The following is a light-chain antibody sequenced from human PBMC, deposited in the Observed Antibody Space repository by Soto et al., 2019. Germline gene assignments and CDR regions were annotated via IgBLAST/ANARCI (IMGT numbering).Light chain of an antibody. V-gene: IGLV2-11*01. CDR3: CSYAGSFTVL. Sequence: QSALTQPRSVSGSPGQSVTISCTGTSSDVGGYNYVSWYQQHPGEAPKFMIYDVTKRPSGVPDRFSGSKSGNTASLTISGLQAEDEADYFCCSYAGSFTVLFGGGTKVTVL. J-gene: IGLJ2*01. CDR1: SSDVGGYNY. CDR2: DVT.